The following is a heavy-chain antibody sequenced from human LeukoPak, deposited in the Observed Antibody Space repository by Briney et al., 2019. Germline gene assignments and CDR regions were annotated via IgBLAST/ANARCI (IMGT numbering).Heavy chain of an antibody. D-gene: IGHD4-23*01. Sequence: PSETLSLTCAVYGGSFSGYYWSWIRQPPGKGLEWIGEINHSGSTKYNPSLKSRVTISVDTSKNQFSLKLSSVTAADAAVYYCARVGWWKGGGDYGGNDYYYYMDVWGKGTTVTVSS. CDR1: GGSFSGYY. J-gene: IGHJ6*03. CDR2: INHSGST. CDR3: ARVGWWKGGGDYGGNDYYYYMDV. V-gene: IGHV4-34*01.